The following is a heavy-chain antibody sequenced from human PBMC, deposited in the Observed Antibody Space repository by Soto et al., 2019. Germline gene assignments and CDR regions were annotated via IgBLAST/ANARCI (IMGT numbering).Heavy chain of an antibody. J-gene: IGHJ2*01. CDR3: AGPGYSSSWDQSWYFDL. Sequence: QVQLVQSGAEVKKPGSSVKVSCKASGGTFSSYAISWVRQAPGQGLEWMGGIIPIFGTANYAQKFQGRVTIYADEYPRTAYMERSSLRSEDTAVYYCAGPGYSSSWDQSWYFDLWGRGTLVTVSS. V-gene: IGHV1-69*12. CDR1: GGTFSSYA. D-gene: IGHD6-13*01. CDR2: IIPIFGTA.